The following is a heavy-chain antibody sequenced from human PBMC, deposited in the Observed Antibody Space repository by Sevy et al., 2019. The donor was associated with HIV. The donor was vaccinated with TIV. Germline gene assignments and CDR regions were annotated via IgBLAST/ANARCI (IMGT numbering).Heavy chain of an antibody. CDR2: IYHSGST. V-gene: IGHV4-38-2*02. CDR3: AREPCLTGTAIHYYYSGMDV. CDR1: GYSISSGYY. Sequence: SETLSLTCTVSGYSISSGYYWGCSRQPPGKGLEWIGSIYHSGSTYYNPSLKSRVTISVDTSKNQFSLKLSSVTAADTAVYYCAREPCLTGTAIHYYYSGMDVWGQGTTVTVSS. D-gene: IGHD1-20*01. J-gene: IGHJ6*02.